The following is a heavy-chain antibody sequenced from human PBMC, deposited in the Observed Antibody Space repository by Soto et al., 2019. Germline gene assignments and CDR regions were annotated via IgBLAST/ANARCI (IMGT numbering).Heavy chain of an antibody. CDR3: ATYYGSGSYFPDHYYYGMDV. Sequence: GGSLRLSCAASGFTFSTYSMNWVRQAPGKGLEWVSYISSDSSSIYYADSVKGRFTISRDNAKNSLYLQMNSLRAEDTAVYYCATYYGSGSYFPDHYYYGMDVWGQGTTVTVSS. CDR1: GFTFSTYS. CDR2: ISSDSSSI. J-gene: IGHJ6*02. D-gene: IGHD3-10*01. V-gene: IGHV3-48*01.